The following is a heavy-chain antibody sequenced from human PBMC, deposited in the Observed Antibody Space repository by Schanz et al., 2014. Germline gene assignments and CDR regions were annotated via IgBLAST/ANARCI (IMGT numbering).Heavy chain of an antibody. CDR1: GYIFGSHG. V-gene: IGHV1-18*01. CDR2: INAHTGNT. D-gene: IGHD3-10*01. CDR3: ARVHIATYHYNSPGAFDI. Sequence: QLMQSGSEVRKPGASVKVSCKASGYIFGSHGMTWVRQAPGQGPELMGWINAHTGNTQYAQKFQGRVNMTRDTVTTTVLLELTRLRTDDTAIYYCARVHIATYHYNSPGAFDIWGQGTRVTVSS. J-gene: IGHJ3*02.